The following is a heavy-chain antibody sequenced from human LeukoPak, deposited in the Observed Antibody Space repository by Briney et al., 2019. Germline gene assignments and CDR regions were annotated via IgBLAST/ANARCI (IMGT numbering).Heavy chain of an antibody. D-gene: IGHD2-15*01. CDR3: AHSSRYCSGGSCRMVFDY. CDR1: GFSLSTSGVG. V-gene: IGHV2-5*02. Sequence: SGPTLVKPTQTLTLTCTFSGFSLSTSGVGVGWIRQPPGKALEWLALTYWDDDKRYSPSLKSRLTITKDTSKNQVVLTMTNMDPVDTATYYCAHSSRYCSGGSCRMVFDYWGQGTLVTVSS. CDR2: TYWDDDK. J-gene: IGHJ4*02.